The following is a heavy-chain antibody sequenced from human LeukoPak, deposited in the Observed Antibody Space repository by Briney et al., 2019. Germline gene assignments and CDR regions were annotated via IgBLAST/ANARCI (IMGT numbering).Heavy chain of an antibody. CDR2: IRYEGSSK. Sequence: PGGSLRLSCAASGFTFSRCGMHWVRQAQGKGMEWVAFIRYEGSSKYYADSVKGRFTISRDNSKNTLYLEMNSLRAEDTALYYCAKDSASQFYYDISGYEGYFDYWGQGTLVTVSS. D-gene: IGHD3-22*01. CDR3: AKDSASQFYYDISGYEGYFDY. V-gene: IGHV3-30*02. CDR1: GFTFSRCG. J-gene: IGHJ4*02.